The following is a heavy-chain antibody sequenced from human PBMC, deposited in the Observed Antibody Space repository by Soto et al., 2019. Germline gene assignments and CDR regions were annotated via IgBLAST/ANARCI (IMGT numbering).Heavy chain of an antibody. J-gene: IGHJ6*02. V-gene: IGHV4-38-2*01. D-gene: IGHD6-6*01. CDR2: INHSGST. CDR3: ARLPVSYYYYGMDV. CDR1: GYSISSGYY. Sequence: SETLSLTCAVSGYSISSGYYWGWIRQPPGKGLEWIGEINHSGSTNYNPSLKSRVTISVDTSKNQFSLKLSSVTAADTAVYFAARLPVSYYYYGMDVWGQGTTVTVSS.